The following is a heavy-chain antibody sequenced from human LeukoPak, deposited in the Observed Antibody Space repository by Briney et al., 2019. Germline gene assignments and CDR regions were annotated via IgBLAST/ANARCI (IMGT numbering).Heavy chain of an antibody. CDR1: GFTFSSYA. J-gene: IGHJ4*02. CDR2: ISGSRGST. CDR3: ANDGVNGFDY. V-gene: IGHV3-23*01. D-gene: IGHD2-8*01. Sequence: VGSLRLSCAASGFTFSSYAMNWVRQAPGKGLEWVSAISGSRGSTYYADSVKGRVTISRDNSKNTLYLQMNSLRAEDTAVYYCANDGVNGFDYWGQGTLVTASS.